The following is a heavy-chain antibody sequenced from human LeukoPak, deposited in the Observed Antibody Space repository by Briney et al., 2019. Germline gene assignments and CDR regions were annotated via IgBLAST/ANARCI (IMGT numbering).Heavy chain of an antibody. CDR2: IIPIFGTA. V-gene: IGHV1-69*13. D-gene: IGHD6-13*01. CDR1: GGTFSSYA. CDR3: ARDSSRVHGKSNWFDP. J-gene: IGHJ5*02. Sequence: VASVKVSCKASGGTFSSYAISWVRQAPGQGLEWMGGIIPIFGTANYAQRFQGRVTITADESTSTAYMELSSLRSEDTAVYYCARDSSRVHGKSNWFDPWGQGTLVTVSS.